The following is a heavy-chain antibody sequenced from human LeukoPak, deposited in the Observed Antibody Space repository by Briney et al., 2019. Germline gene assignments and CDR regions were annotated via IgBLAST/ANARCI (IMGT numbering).Heavy chain of an antibody. J-gene: IGHJ3*02. CDR3: ARAGGTYYGIAFDI. CDR2: IKQDGSEK. Sequence: GGSLRLSCAASGFTFSSYWMSWVRQAPGKGLEWEANIKQDGSEKYYVDSVKGRFAISRDNAKNSLYLQMNSLRAEDTAVYHCARAGGTYYGIAFDIWGQGAMVTVSS. D-gene: IGHD1-26*01. V-gene: IGHV3-7*01. CDR1: GFTFSSYW.